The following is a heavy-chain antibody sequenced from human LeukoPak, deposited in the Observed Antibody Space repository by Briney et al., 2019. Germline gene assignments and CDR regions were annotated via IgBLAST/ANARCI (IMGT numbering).Heavy chain of an antibody. Sequence: SETLSLTCAVYGGSFSGYYWSWIRQPPGKGLEWIGEINHSGSTNYNPSLKSRVTISVDTSKNQFSLKLSSVTAADTAVYYCARRGYSYADYWGQGTLVTVSS. V-gene: IGHV4-34*01. J-gene: IGHJ4*02. CDR1: GGSFSGYY. CDR3: ARRGYSYADY. CDR2: INHSGST. D-gene: IGHD5-18*01.